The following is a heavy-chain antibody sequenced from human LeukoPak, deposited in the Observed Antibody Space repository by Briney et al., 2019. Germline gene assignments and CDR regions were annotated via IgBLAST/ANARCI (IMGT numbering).Heavy chain of an antibody. V-gene: IGHV3-21*01. D-gene: IGHD1-26*01. Sequence: GGSLRLSCAASGFTFSSYSMNWVRQAPGKGLEWVSSISSSSSYIYYADSVRGRFTISRDNAKTSLYLQMSSLRVEDTSVYYCARSPVWELPDYWGQGTLVTVSS. J-gene: IGHJ4*02. CDR2: ISSSSSYI. CDR1: GFTFSSYS. CDR3: ARSPVWELPDY.